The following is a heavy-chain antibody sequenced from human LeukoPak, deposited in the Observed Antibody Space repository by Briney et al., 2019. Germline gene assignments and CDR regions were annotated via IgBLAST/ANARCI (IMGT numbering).Heavy chain of an antibody. CDR1: GFTFSLYW. CDR3: VRQMIRFWFDP. D-gene: IGHD3-16*01. CDR2: ISPDGSQK. V-gene: IGHV3-7*01. J-gene: IGHJ5*02. Sequence: PGGSLRLSCVASGFTFSLYWMTWVRQFPGKGLEWVADISPDGSQKYSVDSVKGRFTISRDNARNAVFLQMNSLRDDDTAVYYCVRQMIRFWFDPWGQGSRVTVSS.